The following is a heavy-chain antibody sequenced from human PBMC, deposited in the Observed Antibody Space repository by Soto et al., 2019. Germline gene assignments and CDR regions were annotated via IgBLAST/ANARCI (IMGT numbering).Heavy chain of an antibody. V-gene: IGHV3-33*01. J-gene: IGHJ4*02. CDR2: IWYDGSNK. Sequence: QVQLVESGGGVVQPGRSLRLSCAASGFTFSSYGMHWVRQAPGKGLEWVAVIWYDGSNKYYADSVKGRFTISRDNSKNPLYLQMNSLRAEDTAVYYCARDWGAAAGKYTADYWGQGTLVTVSS. CDR1: GFTFSSYG. D-gene: IGHD6-13*01. CDR3: ARDWGAAAGKYTADY.